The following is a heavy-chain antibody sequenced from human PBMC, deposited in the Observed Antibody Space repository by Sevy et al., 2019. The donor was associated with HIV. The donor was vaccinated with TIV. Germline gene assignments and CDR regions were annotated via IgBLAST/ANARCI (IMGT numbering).Heavy chain of an antibody. CDR1: GYTFTRYG. V-gene: IGHV1-18*01. Sequence: ASVKVSCKASGYTFTRYGISWVRRAPGQGLEWMGWISGNNDYTNYAQKIQGRVTMTTDTSTSVAYMELRSLRSDDTAVYYCARDRNNYDSSGYPKGMDVWGQGITVTVSS. J-gene: IGHJ6*02. CDR2: ISGNNDYT. CDR3: ARDRNNYDSSGYPKGMDV. D-gene: IGHD3-22*01.